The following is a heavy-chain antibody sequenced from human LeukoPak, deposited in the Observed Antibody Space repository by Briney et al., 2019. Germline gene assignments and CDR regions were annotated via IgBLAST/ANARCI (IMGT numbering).Heavy chain of an antibody. Sequence: GGSLRLSCAASGFTFSDYNMNWVRQAPGKGLEWVSVISSSSTYIYYADSVKGRFTISRDNAKNSLYLQMDSLRAEDPAVYYCARVSTAASLAIDYWGQGTLVTVST. CDR1: GFTFSDYN. J-gene: IGHJ4*02. CDR2: ISSSSTYI. CDR3: ARVSTAASLAIDY. D-gene: IGHD6-13*01. V-gene: IGHV3-21*06.